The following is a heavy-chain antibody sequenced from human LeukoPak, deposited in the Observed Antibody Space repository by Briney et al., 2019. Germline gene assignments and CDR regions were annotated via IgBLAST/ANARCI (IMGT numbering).Heavy chain of an antibody. CDR2: INPSGGST. V-gene: IGHV1-46*01. Sequence: GASVKVSCKASGYTFTSYYMHWVRQAPGQGLEWMGIINPSGGSTSYAQKFQGRVTMTRDTSTSTVYMELSSPRSEDTAVYYCARGNHYYDSSGYLDYWGQGTLVTVSS. CDR3: ARGNHYYDSSGYLDY. CDR1: GYTFTSYY. J-gene: IGHJ4*02. D-gene: IGHD3-22*01.